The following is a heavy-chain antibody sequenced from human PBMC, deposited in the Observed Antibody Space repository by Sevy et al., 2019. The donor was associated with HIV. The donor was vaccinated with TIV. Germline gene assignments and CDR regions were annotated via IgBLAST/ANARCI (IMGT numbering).Heavy chain of an antibody. CDR1: GFTFSSYA. J-gene: IGHJ6*02. Sequence: GGSLRLSCAASGFTFSSYAMHWVRQAPSKGLEWVAVISYDGSNKYYADSVKGRFTISRDNSKNTLYLQMNSLRAEDTAVYYCARAGSGWPQGYYYYYGMDVWGQGTTVTVSS. V-gene: IGHV3-30*04. D-gene: IGHD6-19*01. CDR2: ISYDGSNK. CDR3: ARAGSGWPQGYYYYYGMDV.